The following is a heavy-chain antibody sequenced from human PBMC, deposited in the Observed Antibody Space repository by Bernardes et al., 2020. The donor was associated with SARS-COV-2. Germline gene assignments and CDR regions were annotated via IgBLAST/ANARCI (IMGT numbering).Heavy chain of an antibody. J-gene: IGHJ6*02. CDR1: GGSFSGYY. CDR3: ARDRAVTPLLNYYGMDV. D-gene: IGHD4-17*01. Sequence: SKTLSLTCAVYGGSFSGYYWSWIRQPPGKGLEWIGEINHSGSTNYNPSLKSRVTISVDTSKNQFSLKLSSVTAADTAVYYCARDRAVTPLLNYYGMDVWGQGTTVTVSS. CDR2: INHSGST. V-gene: IGHV4-34*01.